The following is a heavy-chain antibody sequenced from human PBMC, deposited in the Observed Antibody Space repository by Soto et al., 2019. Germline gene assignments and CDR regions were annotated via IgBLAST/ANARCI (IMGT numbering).Heavy chain of an antibody. CDR3: ARGENMYCSSTSCPGGDYYYMDV. V-gene: IGHV1-8*01. D-gene: IGHD2-2*01. Sequence: GASVKVSCTACGYTFTSYDINCVRQATGQGLEWMGWMNPNSGNTGYAQKFQGRVTMTRNTSISTAYMELSSLRSEDTAVYYCARGENMYCSSTSCPGGDYYYMDVWGKGTTVTVSS. J-gene: IGHJ6*03. CDR1: GYTFTSYD. CDR2: MNPNSGNT.